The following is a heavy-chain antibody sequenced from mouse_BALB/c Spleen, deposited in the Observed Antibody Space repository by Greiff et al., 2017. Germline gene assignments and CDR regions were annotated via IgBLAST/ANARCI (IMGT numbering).Heavy chain of an antibody. CDR2: INPGSGGT. CDR3: ARRSNGSYEAMDY. Sequence: VQLQQSGAELVRPGTSVKVSCKASGYAFTNYLIEWVKQRPGQGLEWIGVINPGSGGTNYNEKFKGKATLTADKSSSTAYMQLSSLTSDDSAVYFCARRSNGSYEAMDYWGRGTSVTVCS. V-gene: IGHV1-54*01. D-gene: IGHD6-1*01. CDR1: GYAFTNYL. J-gene: IGHJ4*01.